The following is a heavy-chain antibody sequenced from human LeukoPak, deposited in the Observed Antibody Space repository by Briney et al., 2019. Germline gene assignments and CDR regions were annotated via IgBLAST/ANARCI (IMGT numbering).Heavy chain of an antibody. Sequence: SETLSLTCAVYGGSFSGYYWSWIRQPPGKGLEWIGEINHSGSTNYNPSLKSRVTISVDTSKNQFSLKLSSVTAADTAVYYCARARRIAAAGQSIDYWGQGTLVTVSS. V-gene: IGHV4-34*01. CDR1: GGSFSGYY. J-gene: IGHJ4*02. CDR2: INHSGST. D-gene: IGHD6-13*01. CDR3: ARARRIAAAGQSIDY.